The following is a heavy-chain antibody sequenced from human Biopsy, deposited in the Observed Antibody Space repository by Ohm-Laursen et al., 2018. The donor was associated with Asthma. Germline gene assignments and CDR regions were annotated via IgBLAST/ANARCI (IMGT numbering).Heavy chain of an antibody. CDR1: PGSFSGFF. J-gene: IGHJ6*02. CDR2: TNERGVT. Sequence: SETLSLTCYVYPGSFSGFFWTWIRQSPGKGLEWIGETNERGVTNNNPSLKSRVIISIDTYWNRVSLKLTSMTAADTAVYYCARGPELDVWGQGTTVTVSS. CDR3: ARGPELDV. V-gene: IGHV4-34*01.